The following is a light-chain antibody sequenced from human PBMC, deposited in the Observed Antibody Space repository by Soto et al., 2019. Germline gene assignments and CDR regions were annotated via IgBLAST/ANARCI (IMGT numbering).Light chain of an antibody. CDR3: QRYGTSSGLLT. V-gene: IGKV3-20*01. CDR1: QSVSNTY. CDR2: DAS. J-gene: IGKJ3*01. Sequence: EIVLTQSPGTLSLSPGERATLSCRASQSVSNTYLAWYQQKPGQAPRLLIYDASSRATGIPDRFSGSGSGTDFTLTISRLEPEDFAVYYCQRYGTSSGLLTLGPGTKVDIK.